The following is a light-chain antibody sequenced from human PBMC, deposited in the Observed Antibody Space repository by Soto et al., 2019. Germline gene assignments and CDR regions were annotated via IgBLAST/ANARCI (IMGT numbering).Light chain of an antibody. CDR2: YDN. J-gene: IGLJ2*01. V-gene: IGLV3-21*04. Sequence: SYELTQPPSVSVAPGKTARITCGGNNMGSKSVHWYQQKPGQAPVLVIYYDNDRPSGIPERFSGSNSGNTATLTISRVEAGDEADYYCQVWDSSSDHVVFGGGTKLTVL. CDR3: QVWDSSSDHVV. CDR1: NMGSKS.